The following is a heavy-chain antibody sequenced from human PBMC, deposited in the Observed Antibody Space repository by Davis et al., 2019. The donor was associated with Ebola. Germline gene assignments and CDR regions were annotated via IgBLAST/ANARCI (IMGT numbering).Heavy chain of an antibody. V-gene: IGHV3-30-3*01. CDR2: ISYDGSNK. CDR3: ARDWGSSIAARSLAY. J-gene: IGHJ4*02. CDR1: GFTFSSYA. Sequence: PGGSLRLSCAASGFTFSSYAMHWVRQAPGKGLEWVAVISYDGSNKYYADSVKGRFTISRDNAKNSLYLQMNSLRAEDTAVYYCARDWGSSIAARSLAYWGQGTLVTVSS. D-gene: IGHD6-6*01.